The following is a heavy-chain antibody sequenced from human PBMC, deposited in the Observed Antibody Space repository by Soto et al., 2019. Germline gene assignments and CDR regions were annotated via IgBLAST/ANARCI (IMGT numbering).Heavy chain of an antibody. CDR1: GDTFISYA. J-gene: IGHJ6*02. D-gene: IGHD2-2*01. CDR2: IIPISDTT. Sequence: SVTVSCQTFGDTFISYASSWVRQTPGQGLEWMGGIIPISDTTNYAQKFQGRVTITADESTSTAYMELSSLRSEDTAVYYCARSQGSSTSLEIYYYYYYGMDVCGQGTTVTVSS. V-gene: IGHV1-69*01. CDR3: ARSQGSSTSLEIYYYYYYGMDV.